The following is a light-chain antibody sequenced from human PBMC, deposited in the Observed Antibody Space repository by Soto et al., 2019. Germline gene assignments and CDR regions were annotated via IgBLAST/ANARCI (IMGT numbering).Light chain of an antibody. CDR3: QHRSDWPVT. V-gene: IGKV3-11*01. Sequence: EVVLTQSPATLSLSPGERATLSCRASQSVSNYLAWYQQKPGRAPRLLISDASNRATGIPARFSGSGSGTDFTPTISSLEPEDFAFYYCQHRSDWPVTFGQGTRLEIK. J-gene: IGKJ5*01. CDR1: QSVSNY. CDR2: DAS.